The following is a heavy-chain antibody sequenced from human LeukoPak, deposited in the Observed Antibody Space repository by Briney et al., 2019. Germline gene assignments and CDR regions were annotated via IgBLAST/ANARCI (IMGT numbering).Heavy chain of an antibody. CDR1: GGTFSSYA. D-gene: IGHD3-10*01. CDR3: ARVVLMYPSGSGSTGDNWFDP. Sequence: SVKVSCKASGGTFSSYAISWVRQAPGQGLEWMGGIIPIFGTANYAQKFQGRVTITADESTSTAYMELSSLRSEDTAVYFCARVVLMYPSGSGSTGDNWFDPWGQGTLVTVSS. CDR2: IIPIFGTA. V-gene: IGHV1-69*13. J-gene: IGHJ5*02.